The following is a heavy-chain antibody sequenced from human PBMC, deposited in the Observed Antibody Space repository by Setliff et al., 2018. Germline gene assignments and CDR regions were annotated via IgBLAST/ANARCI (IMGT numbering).Heavy chain of an antibody. J-gene: IGHJ6*02. V-gene: IGHV3-30*02. CDR3: AKANAMVVTSHSYGMDV. CDR2: IRYNGNNQ. CDR1: GFTFSNHW. D-gene: IGHD2-21*02. Sequence: PGGSLRLSCAVSGFTFSNHWMTWIRQAPGKGLEWVAFIRYNGNNQYYSDSVKGRFTTSRDNSKNTLNLQMNGLRAEDTAVYYCAKANAMVVTSHSYGMDVWGQGTTVTVSS.